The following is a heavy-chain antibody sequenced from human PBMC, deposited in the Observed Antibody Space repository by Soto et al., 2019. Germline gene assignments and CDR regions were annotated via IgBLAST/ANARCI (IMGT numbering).Heavy chain of an antibody. CDR3: ARAAVAAGGAFDK. D-gene: IGHD2-21*01. V-gene: IGHV4-34*01. CDR2: VNHGGST. CDR1: GGSFSGFF. Sequence: SETLSLTCAVSGGSFSGFFWGWIRQRPGKGLEWIGEVNHGGSTNYNPSLKSRVTISSDTSKNHFSLTLRSVTAADTAVYYCARAAVAAGGAFDKWGQGALVTVSS. J-gene: IGHJ4*02.